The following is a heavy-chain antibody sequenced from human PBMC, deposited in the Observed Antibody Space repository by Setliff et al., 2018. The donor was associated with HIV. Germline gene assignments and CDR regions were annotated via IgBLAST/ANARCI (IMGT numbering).Heavy chain of an antibody. CDR1: GYTFTGYF. V-gene: IGHV1-2*06. CDR3: ARLRYTTMGGLDY. J-gene: IGHJ4*02. Sequence: GASVKVSCKASGYTFTGYFVHWVRQAPGQGLEWMGRINPNTDDTKYAEKFQGRVTMTRGTSISTAYMEQSRLRSDDTAVYYCARLRYTTMGGLDYWGQGSLVTAPQ. CDR2: INPNTDDT. D-gene: IGHD5-18*01.